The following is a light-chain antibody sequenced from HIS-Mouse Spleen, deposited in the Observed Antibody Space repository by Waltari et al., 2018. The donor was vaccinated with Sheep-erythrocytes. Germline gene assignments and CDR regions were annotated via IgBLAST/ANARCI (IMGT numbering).Light chain of an antibody. CDR1: KLGDKY. CDR3: QAWDSSTAV. CDR2: QDS. Sequence: SYELTQPPSVSVSPGQTASITCSGDKLGDKYACWYQQKPGQSPVLVIYQDSKRPSGILERFYGSNSGNTATLTISGTQAMDEADYYCQAWDSSTAVFGGGTKLTVL. J-gene: IGLJ2*01. V-gene: IGLV3-1*01.